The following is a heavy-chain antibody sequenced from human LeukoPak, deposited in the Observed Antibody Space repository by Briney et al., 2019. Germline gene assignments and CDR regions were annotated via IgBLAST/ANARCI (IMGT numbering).Heavy chain of an antibody. Sequence: ASVKVSCKASGGTFSIYAISWVRQAPGQGLEWMGGIIPIFGTTNYAQKFQGRVTITAGESTSTAYMELSSLRSEDTAVYCCARGRRWGIRGVTPLFDYWGQGTLVTVSS. V-gene: IGHV1-69*13. D-gene: IGHD3-10*01. CDR2: IIPIFGTT. CDR3: ARGRRWGIRGVTPLFDY. J-gene: IGHJ4*02. CDR1: GGTFSIYA.